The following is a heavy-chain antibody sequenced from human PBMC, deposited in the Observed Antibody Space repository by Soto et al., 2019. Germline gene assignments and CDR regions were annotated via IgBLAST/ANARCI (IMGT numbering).Heavy chain of an antibody. V-gene: IGHV1-3*01. CDR2: IKAGNGNT. Sequence: QRLEWMGWIKAGNGNTKYSQKFQGRVTITRDTSASTAYMELRSLRSEDTAVYYCARAGVGATPNDYWGQGTLVIVFS. J-gene: IGHJ4*02. D-gene: IGHD1-26*01. CDR3: ARAGVGATPNDY.